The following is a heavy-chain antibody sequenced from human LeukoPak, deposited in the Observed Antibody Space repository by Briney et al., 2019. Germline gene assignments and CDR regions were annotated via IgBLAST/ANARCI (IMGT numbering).Heavy chain of an antibody. CDR1: GFTFSKYA. V-gene: IGHV3-23*01. J-gene: IGHJ4*02. D-gene: IGHD5-24*01. Sequence: GGSLRLSCAASGFTFSKYAMSWVRQAPGKGLEWVSGISGSGGGPYYADSVKGRFTISRDNSKNTLYLQMNSLRADDTAVYYCERDGHRTGNYRLDYRREATIAIVPS. CDR2: ISGSGGGP. CDR3: ERDGHRTGNYRLDY.